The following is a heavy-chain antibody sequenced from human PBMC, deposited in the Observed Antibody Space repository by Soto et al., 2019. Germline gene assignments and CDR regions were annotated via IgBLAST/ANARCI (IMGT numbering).Heavy chain of an antibody. J-gene: IGHJ4*02. Sequence: QVQLVQSGAEVKKPGSSVTVSCKASGGTVSSYAISWVRQAPGQGLAWMGGIIPIFGTANYAQKFQGRVTITADESTSTAYMELSSLRSEDTAVYYCARDLLGAYCDYVATVFDYWGQGTLVTVSS. CDR2: IIPIFGTA. V-gene: IGHV1-69*01. CDR3: ARDLLGAYCDYVATVFDY. CDR1: GGTVSSYA. D-gene: IGHD4-17*01.